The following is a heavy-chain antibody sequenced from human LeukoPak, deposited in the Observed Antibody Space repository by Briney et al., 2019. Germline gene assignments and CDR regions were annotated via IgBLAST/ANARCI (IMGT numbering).Heavy chain of an antibody. CDR3: ARDGRCGGDCYAS. J-gene: IGHJ4*02. CDR1: GFSFSSYT. CDR2: ISSSSSYI. V-gene: IGHV3-21*01. D-gene: IGHD2-21*02. Sequence: GGSLRLSCAASGFSFSSYTMNWVRQAPGKGLEGVSIISSSSSYIYYADSVKGRFTISRDNAKNALYLQMNSLRVEDTAVYYCARDGRCGGDCYASWGQGTLVTASS.